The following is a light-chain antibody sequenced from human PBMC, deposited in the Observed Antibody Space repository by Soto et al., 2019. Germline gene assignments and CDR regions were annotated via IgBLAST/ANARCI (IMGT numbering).Light chain of an antibody. CDR3: QKLNNYPLS. CDR1: QDIPVF. Sequence: DIQLTQSPSFLSASEGARVTITCRASQDIPVFLAWYQHKPGKAPRLLIDSASTLQSGVPSRFSGSRSGTEFTLTISSLQPEDIATYYCQKLNNYPLSFGPGTKVDIK. CDR2: SAS. V-gene: IGKV1-9*01. J-gene: IGKJ3*01.